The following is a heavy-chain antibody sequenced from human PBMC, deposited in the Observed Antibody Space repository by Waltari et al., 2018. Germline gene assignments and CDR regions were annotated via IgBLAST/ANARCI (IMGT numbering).Heavy chain of an antibody. Sequence: QLQLQESGPGLVKPSETLSLTCTGSGGSISRSSYYWGWIRQPPGKGLEWIASIYYNGVPYYQSSLKSRVTISVDTSTNQFSLKLSSVTAADTAVYYCASQSRRSSGWHGNWFDPWGQGTLVTVSS. CDR3: ASQSRRSSGWHGNWFDP. D-gene: IGHD6-19*01. CDR1: GGSISRSSYY. CDR2: IYYNGVP. V-gene: IGHV4-39*07. J-gene: IGHJ5*02.